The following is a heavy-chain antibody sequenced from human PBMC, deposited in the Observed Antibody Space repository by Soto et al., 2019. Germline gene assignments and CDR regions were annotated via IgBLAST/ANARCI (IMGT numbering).Heavy chain of an antibody. CDR3: VRAETFYPGNTFDY. J-gene: IGHJ4*02. CDR1: GYTFTGYF. CDR2: INPNSGAT. V-gene: IGHV1-2*02. D-gene: IGHD1-1*01. Sequence: ASVKISFKAAGYTFTGYFMHGVGHAIGQGLEWMGWINPNSGATKYAQKFQGRVTLSRDTSISTAYMELSGLKSDDTAVYFCVRAETFYPGNTFDYWGQGALVTVSS.